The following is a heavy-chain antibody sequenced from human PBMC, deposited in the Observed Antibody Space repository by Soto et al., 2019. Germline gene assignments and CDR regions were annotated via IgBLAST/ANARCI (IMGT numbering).Heavy chain of an antibody. V-gene: IGHV4-59*01. Sequence: PSETLSLTCTVSGGSISSYYWSWIRQPPGKGLEWIGYIYYSGSTNYNPSLKSRVTISVDTSKNQFSLKLSSVTAADTAVYYCARDHGYSYGYRAYYYYGMDVWGQGTTVTVSS. CDR1: GGSISSYY. CDR3: ARDHGYSYGYRAYYYYGMDV. CDR2: IYYSGST. D-gene: IGHD5-18*01. J-gene: IGHJ6*02.